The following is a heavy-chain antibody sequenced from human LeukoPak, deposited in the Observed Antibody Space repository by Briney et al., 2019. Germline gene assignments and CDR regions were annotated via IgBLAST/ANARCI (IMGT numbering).Heavy chain of an antibody. D-gene: IGHD2-15*01. CDR1: GGSISSSSYY. V-gene: IGHV4-39*01. J-gene: IGHJ4*02. Sequence: SETLSLTCTVAGGSISSSSYYWGWIRQPPGNGLEWIGSIYYSGSTYYNPSLKSRVTISVDTSKNQFSLRPSSVTAAGTAVYYCARLNWYCSGGSCHXHNDXXGQGXPVTVS. CDR3: ARLNWYCSGGSCHXHNDX. CDR2: IYYSGST.